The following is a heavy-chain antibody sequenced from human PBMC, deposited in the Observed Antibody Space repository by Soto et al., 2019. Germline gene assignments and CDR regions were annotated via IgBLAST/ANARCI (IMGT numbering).Heavy chain of an antibody. D-gene: IGHD3-10*01. J-gene: IGHJ4*02. CDR2: FRSGGDDDTT. V-gene: IGHV3-23*01. CDR3: AKKVNSGSGSQFFDY. CDR1: GFTFSGYS. Sequence: GGSLRLSCAASGFTFSGYSMSWVRQAPGKGLEWVSGFRSGGDDDTTYYADSVRGRFTISRDNSKNTLFLQMNSLRAEDTAIYYCAKKVNSGSGSQFFDYWGQGTLVTVSS.